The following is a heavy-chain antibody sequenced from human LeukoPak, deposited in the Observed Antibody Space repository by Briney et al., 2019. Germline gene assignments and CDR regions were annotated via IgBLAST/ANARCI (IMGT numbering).Heavy chain of an antibody. CDR1: GFTFNTFA. CDR2: ISYDGTNK. V-gene: IGHV3-30*04. Sequence: PGGSLRLSCAASGFTFNTFAMHWVRQAPGKGLEWVALISYDGTNKYYADSVKGRFTISRDNSKNTLYLQMNSLRAEDTAVYYCASSPTPYCSSTSCYGPYYYYYMDVWGKGTTVTVSS. D-gene: IGHD2-2*01. J-gene: IGHJ6*03. CDR3: ASSPTPYCSSTSCYGPYYYYYMDV.